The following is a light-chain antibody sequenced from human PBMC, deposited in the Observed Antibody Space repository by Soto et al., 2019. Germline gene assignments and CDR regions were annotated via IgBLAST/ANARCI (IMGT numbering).Light chain of an antibody. V-gene: IGLV2-8*01. CDR3: SSYADSNNLELV. CDR2: EVI. CDR1: SSDVGSCRY. J-gene: IGLJ2*01. Sequence: QSALTQPPSASGSPGQSVTISCTGTSSDVGSCRYVSWFQQHPGKAPKLMLYEVIKRPSGVPDRFSGSKSGNTASLTVSGLQAEDEADYYCSSYADSNNLELVFGGGTKLTVL.